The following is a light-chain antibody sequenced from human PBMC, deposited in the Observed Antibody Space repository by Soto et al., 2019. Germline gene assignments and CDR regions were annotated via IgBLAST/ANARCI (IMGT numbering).Light chain of an antibody. CDR2: RND. Sequence: QPVLTQSPSASGTPGQRVTISCSGSSSNIGTNYVYWYQQVPGTAPKVLMYRNDQRPSGVPDRFSASKSGTSASLAISGLRSEDEADYYCGTWDDGLSGVVFGGGTKLTVL. J-gene: IGLJ2*01. CDR1: SSNIGTNY. V-gene: IGLV1-47*01. CDR3: GTWDDGLSGVV.